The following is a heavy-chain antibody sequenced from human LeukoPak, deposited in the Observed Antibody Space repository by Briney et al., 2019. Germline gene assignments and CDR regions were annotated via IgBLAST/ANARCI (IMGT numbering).Heavy chain of an antibody. D-gene: IGHD1-1*01. J-gene: IGHJ4*02. V-gene: IGHV1-69*04. CDR2: VVPIVDMT. Sequence: GSSVKVSCKASGDSFNNYATTWVRQAPGQGLEWMGRVVPIVDMTQYAQKFQGRVTISVDKSTSIVYMELSSLTFADTAVYFCARAAPGRSGSSTLDYWVREPWSPSP. CDR1: GDSFNNYA. CDR3: ARAAPGRSGSSTLDY.